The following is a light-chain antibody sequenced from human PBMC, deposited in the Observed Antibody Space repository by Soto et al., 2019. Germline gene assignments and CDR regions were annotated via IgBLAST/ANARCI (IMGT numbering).Light chain of an antibody. Sequence: IGFTKSPGTLSLSPGERATLSCRASQSVSSSYLAWYQQKPGQAPRLLIYGASSRATGIPDRFSGSGSGTEFTLPISSLQPDDFATYYCQQYNSYFRTFGQGTKVDIK. CDR1: QSVSSSY. CDR2: GAS. CDR3: QQYNSYFRT. J-gene: IGKJ1*01. V-gene: IGKV3-20*01.